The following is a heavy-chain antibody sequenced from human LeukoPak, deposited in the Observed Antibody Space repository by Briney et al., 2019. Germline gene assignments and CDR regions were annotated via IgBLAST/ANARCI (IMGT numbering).Heavy chain of an antibody. CDR3: ARPLYDFWSGSYYFDY. D-gene: IGHD3-3*01. J-gene: IGHJ4*02. V-gene: IGHV4-34*01. Sequence: SETLSLTCAVYGGSFSGYYWSWIRQPPGKGLEWIGEINHSGSTNYNPSLKSRVTISVDTSKNQFSLKLSSVTAADTAVYYCARPLYDFWSGSYYFDYWGQGTLSPSPQ. CDR1: GGSFSGYY. CDR2: INHSGST.